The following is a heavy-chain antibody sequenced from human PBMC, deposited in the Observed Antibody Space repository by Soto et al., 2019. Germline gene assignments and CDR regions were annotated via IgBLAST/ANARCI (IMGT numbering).Heavy chain of an antibody. CDR1: GFTFSGFD. Sequence: GGSLRLSCEASGFTFSGFDMHWVRQPTGKGLEWVSSIGTAGDTYYAVSVKGRFTISRDNAENSLSLQMNSLRAGDMAVYFCAKSQEIGTHFFDSWGQGTQVTVSS. V-gene: IGHV3-13*01. CDR3: AKSQEIGTHFFDS. J-gene: IGHJ4*02. D-gene: IGHD6-13*01. CDR2: IGTAGDT.